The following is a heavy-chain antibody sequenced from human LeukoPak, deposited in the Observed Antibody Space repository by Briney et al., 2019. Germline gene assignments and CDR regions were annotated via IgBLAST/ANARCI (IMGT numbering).Heavy chain of an antibody. CDR2: INHSGST. CDR1: GGSISSSSYC. J-gene: IGHJ6*03. Sequence: SETLSLTCTVSGGSISSSSYCWSWIRQPPGKGLEWIGEINHSGSTNYNPSLKRRVTISEDTSKNQFSLKLSSVTAADTAVYYCARVRGSRWGAPSGAIYYYYYMDVWGKGTPVTVSS. D-gene: IGHD6-25*01. V-gene: IGHV4-39*07. CDR3: ARVRGSRWGAPSGAIYYYYYMDV.